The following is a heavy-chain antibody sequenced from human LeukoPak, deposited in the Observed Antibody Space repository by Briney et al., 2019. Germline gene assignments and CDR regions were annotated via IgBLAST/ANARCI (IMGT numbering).Heavy chain of an antibody. CDR2: ISNDGSNK. V-gene: IGHV3-30*04. Sequence: PGGSLRLSCAASGFTFSSYDMHWVRQAPGKGLEWLAIISNDGSNKYYADSVKGRFTISRDNSKNTLYLQMNSLRTEDTAVYYCARDSRFGSSGRTGGYFDYWGQGTLVTVSS. J-gene: IGHJ4*02. D-gene: IGHD6-19*01. CDR1: GFTFSSYD. CDR3: ARDSRFGSSGRTGGYFDY.